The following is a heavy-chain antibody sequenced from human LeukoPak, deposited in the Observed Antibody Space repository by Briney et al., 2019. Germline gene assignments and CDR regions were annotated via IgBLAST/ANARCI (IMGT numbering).Heavy chain of an antibody. CDR2: IYWDDDK. CDR3: AHRRYAVTHGGTSAVFDY. J-gene: IGHJ4*02. V-gene: IGHV2-5*02. D-gene: IGHD4-17*01. CDR1: GFSLSTSGVG. Sequence: ESGPTLVNPTQTLTLTCTFSGFSLSTSGVGVGWIRQPPGKALEWLALIYWDDDKRYSPSLKSRLTITKDTSKNQVVLTMTNMDPVDTATYYCAHRRYAVTHGGTSAVFDYWGQGTLVTVSS.